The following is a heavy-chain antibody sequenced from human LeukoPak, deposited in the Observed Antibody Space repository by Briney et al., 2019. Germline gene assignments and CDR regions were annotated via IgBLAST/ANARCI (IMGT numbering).Heavy chain of an antibody. Sequence: SETLSLTCAVYGGSFSGYYWSWIRLPPGKGLEWIGEINHSGSTNYNPSLKSRVTISVDTSKNQFSLKLSSVTAADTAVYYCARSGSQLLWFGEFFDYWGQGTLVTVSS. D-gene: IGHD3-10*01. CDR3: ARSGSQLLWFGEFFDY. J-gene: IGHJ4*02. CDR1: GGSFSGYY. V-gene: IGHV4-34*01. CDR2: INHSGST.